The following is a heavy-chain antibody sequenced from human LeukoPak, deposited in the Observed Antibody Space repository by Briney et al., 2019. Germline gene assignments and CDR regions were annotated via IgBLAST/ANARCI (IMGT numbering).Heavy chain of an antibody. J-gene: IGHJ3*02. D-gene: IGHD3-22*01. CDR1: GFIFSSFT. CDR2: IGSSSSTI. CDR3: ARDHHRRHYDSQARDTFDI. Sequence: PGGSLRLSCAASGFIFSSFTMNWVRQAPGKGLEWVSYIGSSSSTIYYADSVKGRFTIPRDNAKNSLYLQMNSLRAEDTAVYYCARDHHRRHYDSQARDTFDIWGQGTMVTVPS. V-gene: IGHV3-48*01.